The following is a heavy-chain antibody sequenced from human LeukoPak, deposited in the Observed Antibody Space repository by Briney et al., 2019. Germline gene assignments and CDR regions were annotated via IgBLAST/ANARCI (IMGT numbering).Heavy chain of an antibody. Sequence: GGSLRLSCAASGFTFSSYAMSWVRQAPGKGLEWVSAISGSGGSTYYADSVKGRFTISRDNSKNSLYLQMNSLRAEDTALYYCARVFPSGSSGYSDFDYWGQGTLVTVSS. J-gene: IGHJ4*02. D-gene: IGHD3-22*01. CDR1: GFTFSSYA. CDR2: ISGSGGST. CDR3: ARVFPSGSSGYSDFDY. V-gene: IGHV3-23*01.